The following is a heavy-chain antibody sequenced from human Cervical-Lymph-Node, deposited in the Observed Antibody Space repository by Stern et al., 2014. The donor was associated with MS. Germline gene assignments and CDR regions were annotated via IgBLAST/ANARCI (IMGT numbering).Heavy chain of an antibody. J-gene: IGHJ5*02. V-gene: IGHV2-5*01. CDR3: LRTIFGFFDP. CDR2: IYWNDDK. CDR1: GFSFNTIGVG. D-gene: IGHD3-3*01. Sequence: QITLKESGPALVEPTKNLTLTCTLSGFSFNTIGVGVGWIRQPPGKALEWLALIYWNDDKRYNPSLKSRLTITQDTSKNQVVLTMTNVDPVDTATYYCLRTIFGFFDPWGQGTLVTVSS.